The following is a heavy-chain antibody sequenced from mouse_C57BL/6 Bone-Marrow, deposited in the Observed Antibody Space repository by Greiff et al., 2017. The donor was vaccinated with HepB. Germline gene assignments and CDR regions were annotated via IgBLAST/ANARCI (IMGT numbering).Heavy chain of an antibody. V-gene: IGHV5-12*01. CDR3: ARQEDDYGYAMDY. J-gene: IGHJ4*01. CDR2: ISNGGGST. D-gene: IGHD2-4*01. CDR1: GFTFSDYY. Sequence: EVQGVESGGGLVQPGGSLKLSCAASGFTFSDYYMYWVRQTPEKRLKWVAYISNGGGSTYYPDTVKGRFTISRDNAKNTLYLQMSRLKSEDTAMYYCARQEDDYGYAMDYWGQGTSVTVSS.